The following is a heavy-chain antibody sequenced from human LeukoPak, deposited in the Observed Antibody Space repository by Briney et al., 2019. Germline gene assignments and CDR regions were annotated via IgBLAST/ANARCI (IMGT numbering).Heavy chain of an antibody. J-gene: IGHJ4*02. Sequence: GGSLRLSCAASGFTFSSYAMSWVRQAPGKGLEWVSAISGSGGNTYYADSVKGRFTISRDNAKNSLYLQMNSLRVEDTAVYYCARDGRDYVMDYWGQGTLVTVSS. V-gene: IGHV3-23*01. CDR1: GFTFSSYA. CDR3: ARDGRDYVMDY. D-gene: IGHD3-10*02. CDR2: ISGSGGNT.